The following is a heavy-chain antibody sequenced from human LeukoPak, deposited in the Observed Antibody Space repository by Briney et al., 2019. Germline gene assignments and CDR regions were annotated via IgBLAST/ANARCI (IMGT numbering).Heavy chain of an antibody. V-gene: IGHV3-11*01. Sequence: PGGSLRLSCAASGFTFSDYYMSWIRQAPGKGLEWVSYISSSGSTIYHADSVKGRFTISRDNAKNSLYLQMNSLRAEDTAVYYCARDAGTTVTTFDYWGQGTLVTVSS. CDR2: ISSSGSTI. CDR1: GFTFSDYY. J-gene: IGHJ4*02. D-gene: IGHD4-17*01. CDR3: ARDAGTTVTTFDY.